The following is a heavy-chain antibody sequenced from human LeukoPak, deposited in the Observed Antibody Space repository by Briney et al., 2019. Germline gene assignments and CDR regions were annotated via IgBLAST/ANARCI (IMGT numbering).Heavy chain of an antibody. V-gene: IGHV4-61*01. CDR2: IYYSGST. J-gene: IGHJ4*02. CDR3: AREYYYGSSGYRYWLPFDY. CDR1: GGSVSSGSYY. D-gene: IGHD3-22*01. Sequence: SETLSLTCTVSGGSVSSGSYYWSWIRQPPGKGLEWIGYIYYSGSTNYNPSLKSRVTISVDTSKNQFSLKLTSVTAADTAVYYCAREYYYGSSGYRYWLPFDYWGQGTLVTVSS.